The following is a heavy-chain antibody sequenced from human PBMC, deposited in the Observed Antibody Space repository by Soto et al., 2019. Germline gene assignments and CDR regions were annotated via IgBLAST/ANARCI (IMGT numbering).Heavy chain of an antibody. CDR2: IWYDESNK. Sequence: QVQLVESGGGVVQPGRSLRLSCAASGFSFSGFAMHWVRQAPGKGLEWVAVIWYDESNKYYTDSVKGRFTISRDNSKNTLYLQMNSLRAEDTAVYYCARDYVSRYYDSSGYCDYWGQGTLVTVSS. J-gene: IGHJ4*02. D-gene: IGHD3-22*01. CDR1: GFSFSGFA. CDR3: ARDYVSRYYDSSGYCDY. V-gene: IGHV3-33*01.